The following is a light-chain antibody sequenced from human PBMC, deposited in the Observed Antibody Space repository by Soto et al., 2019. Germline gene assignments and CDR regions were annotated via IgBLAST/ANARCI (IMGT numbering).Light chain of an antibody. CDR3: QQYNNWPSLT. J-gene: IGKJ4*01. Sequence: EIVMTQSPATLSVSPGERATLSCRASQSVSSKLAWYQQKLGQAPRLLIYGASTRATGIPARFSGSGSGTEFTLTISSLQSEDFAVYYCQQYNNWPSLTFGGGTKVDNK. CDR2: GAS. V-gene: IGKV3-15*01. CDR1: QSVSSK.